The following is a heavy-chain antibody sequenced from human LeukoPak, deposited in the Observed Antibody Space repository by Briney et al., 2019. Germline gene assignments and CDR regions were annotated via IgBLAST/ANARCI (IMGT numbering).Heavy chain of an antibody. V-gene: IGHV1-8*01. CDR2: MNPNSGNT. Sequence: ASVKVSCKASGYTFTSYDINWVRQATGQGLEWMGWMNPNSGNTGYAQKFQGRVTMTRNTSISTAYMELSSLRSEDTAVYYCARAHRGAVAGRRGVVGYYFDYWGQGTLVTVSS. CDR3: ARAHRGAVAGRRGVVGYYFDY. J-gene: IGHJ4*02. CDR1: GYTFTSYD. D-gene: IGHD6-19*01.